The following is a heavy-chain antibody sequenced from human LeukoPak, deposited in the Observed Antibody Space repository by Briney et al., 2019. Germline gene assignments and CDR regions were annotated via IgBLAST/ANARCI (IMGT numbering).Heavy chain of an antibody. CDR2: IYYSGST. V-gene: IGHV4-59*08. J-gene: IGHJ6*02. Sequence: SETLSLTCTVSGGSISSYYWSWIRQPPGKGLEWIGYIYYSGSTNYNPSLKSRVTISVDTSKNRFSPKLSSVTAADTAVYYCARSTYYDFWSGYQSYYYYYGMDVWGQGTTVTVSS. D-gene: IGHD3-3*01. CDR1: GGSISSYY. CDR3: ARSTYYDFWSGYQSYYYYYGMDV.